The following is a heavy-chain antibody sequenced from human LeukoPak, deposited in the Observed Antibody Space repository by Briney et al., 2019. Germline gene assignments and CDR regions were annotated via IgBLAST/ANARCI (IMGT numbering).Heavy chain of an antibody. D-gene: IGHD3-10*01. J-gene: IGHJ4*02. Sequence: SVKVSCKASGGTFSSYAISWVRQAPGQGLEWMGRIIPIFGTANYAQKFQGRVTITTDESTSTAYMELSSLRSEDTAVYYCATGRFMVRGVITLDYWGQGTLVTVSS. CDR3: ATGRFMVRGVITLDY. CDR1: GGTFSSYA. CDR2: IIPIFGTA. V-gene: IGHV1-69*05.